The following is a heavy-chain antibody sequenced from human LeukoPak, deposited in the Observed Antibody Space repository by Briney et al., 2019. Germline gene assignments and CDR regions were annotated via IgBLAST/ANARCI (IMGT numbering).Heavy chain of an antibody. CDR3: ARLAVATYYFDY. J-gene: IGHJ4*02. CDR2: IYPGDSDT. CDR1: GYNFPSYW. V-gene: IGHV5-51*01. Sequence: GESLKTPRKGYGYNFPSYWIGWVRQMPGKGLEWMGIIYPGDSDTRYSPSFQGQVTISADKSISTAYLQWSSLKASDTAMYYCARLAVATYYFDYWGQGTLVTVSS. D-gene: IGHD6-19*01.